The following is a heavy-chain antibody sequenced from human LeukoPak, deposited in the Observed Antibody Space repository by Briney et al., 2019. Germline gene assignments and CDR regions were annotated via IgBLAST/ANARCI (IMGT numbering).Heavy chain of an antibody. J-gene: IGHJ6*02. CDR2: IIPIFGTA. CDR3: ASGFWSGYLETPYYYGMDV. D-gene: IGHD3-3*01. Sequence: SVKVSCKASGGTFSSYAISWVRQAPGQGLEWMGGIIPIFGTANYAQKFQGRVTITADESTSTAYMELSSLRSEDTAVYYCASGFWSGYLETPYYYGMDVWGQGTTVTVSS. V-gene: IGHV1-69*13. CDR1: GGTFSSYA.